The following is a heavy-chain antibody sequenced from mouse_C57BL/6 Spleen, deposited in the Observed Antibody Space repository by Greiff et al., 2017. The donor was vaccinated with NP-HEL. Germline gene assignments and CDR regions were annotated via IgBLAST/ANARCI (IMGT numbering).Heavy chain of an antibody. CDR2: FYPGSGSI. V-gene: IGHV1-62-2*01. J-gene: IGHJ2*01. CDR1: GYTFTEYT. D-gene: IGHD2-4*01. Sequence: QVQLQQSGAELVKPGASVKLSCKASGYTFTEYTIHWVKQRSGQGLEWIGWFYPGSGSIKYNEKFKDKATLTADKSSSTVYMELSRLTSEDSAVYFCARHEDKGIYDDYDGYYFDYWGQGTTLTVSS. CDR3: ARHEDKGIYDDYDGYYFDY.